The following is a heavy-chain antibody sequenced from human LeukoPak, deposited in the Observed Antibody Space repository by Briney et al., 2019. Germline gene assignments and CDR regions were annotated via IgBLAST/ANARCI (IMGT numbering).Heavy chain of an antibody. V-gene: IGHV4-34*01. CDR2: INHSGST. J-gene: IGHJ5*02. CDR1: GGSFSGYY. CDR3: ARGRLYYHSNTLVWFDP. D-gene: IGHD3-22*01. Sequence: PSETLSLTCAVYGGSFSGYYWSWIRQPPGKGLEWIGEINHSGSTNYNPSLKSRVTISVDTSKNQFSLKLSSVTAADTAVYYCARGRLYYHSNTLVWFDPWGQGTLVTVSS.